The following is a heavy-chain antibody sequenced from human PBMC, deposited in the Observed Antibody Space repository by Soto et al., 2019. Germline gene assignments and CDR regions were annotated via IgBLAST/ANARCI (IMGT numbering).Heavy chain of an antibody. CDR3: AREVVSPYYYYYYMDV. CDR2: RKQDGSEK. J-gene: IGHJ6*03. CDR1: GFTFSSYW. D-gene: IGHD2-15*01. Sequence: GGSLRLSCAASGFTFSSYWMSWVRQAPGKGLEWVANRKQDGSEKYYVDSGKGRFTISTDNAKNSLYPQMNSLRAEDTAVYYCAREVVSPYYYYYYMDVWGKGTTVTVSS. V-gene: IGHV3-7*03.